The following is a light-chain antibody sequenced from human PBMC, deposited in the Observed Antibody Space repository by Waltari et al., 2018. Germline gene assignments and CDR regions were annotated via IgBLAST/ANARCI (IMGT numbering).Light chain of an antibody. CDR2: GAS. Sequence: DIQMTQSPSSLSASVGDTVTVTCRASQNIRTYLNWYQQKTAKAPKLLIYGASTLQRGVPSRFRGSASGTEFTLTVTNLQPEDFATYYCQQSYSTPYTFGQGTKLEIK. CDR3: QQSYSTPYT. CDR1: QNIRTY. V-gene: IGKV1-39*01. J-gene: IGKJ2*01.